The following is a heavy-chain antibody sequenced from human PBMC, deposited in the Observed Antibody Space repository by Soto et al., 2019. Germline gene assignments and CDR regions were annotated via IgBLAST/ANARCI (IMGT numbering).Heavy chain of an antibody. CDR2: INPNSGGT. J-gene: IGHJ4*02. V-gene: IGHV1-2*04. D-gene: IGHD3-22*01. Sequence: ASVKVSCKASGYTFTGYYMHWVRQAPGQGLEWMGWINPNSGGTNYAQKFQGWVTMTRDTSISTAYMELSRLRSDDTAVYYCARNAYDYDSSGYPPYFDFWGQGTLVTVFS. CDR3: ARNAYDYDSSGYPPYFDF. CDR1: GYTFTGYY.